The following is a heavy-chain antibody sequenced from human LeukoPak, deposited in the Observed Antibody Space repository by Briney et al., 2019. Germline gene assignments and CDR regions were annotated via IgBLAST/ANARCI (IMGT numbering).Heavy chain of an antibody. Sequence: GGSLRLSCAASGFIYRRYAMSWVRQAPGKGLEWVSAISGTGGSSYYADSVKGRFTISRDNSKNAVYLQMNSLRAEDTAVYYCVTGTSWYYYYGMDAWGQGTTVTVSS. CDR2: ISGTGGSS. D-gene: IGHD1-20*01. CDR1: GFIYRRYA. V-gene: IGHV3-23*01. J-gene: IGHJ6*02. CDR3: VTGTSWYYYYGMDA.